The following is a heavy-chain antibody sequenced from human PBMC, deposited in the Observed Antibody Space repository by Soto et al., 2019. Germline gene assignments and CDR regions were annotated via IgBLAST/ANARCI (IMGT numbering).Heavy chain of an antibody. CDR2: LSGSGIGK. J-gene: IGHJ4*02. V-gene: IGHV3-23*01. Sequence: EVQLLESGGGLVQPGGSLRLSCAASGFSVTSYAMSWLRQAPGKGLEWVSVLSGSGIGKEYADSVKGRFTISRDNSRNTLYLQMTGLRVEDTAVYYCMKDRYCGVTSCQDFGSWGQGSLVTDS. CDR1: GFSVTSYA. CDR3: MKDRYCGVTSCQDFGS. D-gene: IGHD2-2*01.